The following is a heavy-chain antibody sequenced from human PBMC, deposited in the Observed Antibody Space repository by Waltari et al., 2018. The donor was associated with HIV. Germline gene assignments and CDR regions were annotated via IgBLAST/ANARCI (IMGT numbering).Heavy chain of an antibody. CDR3: ARDPRSSGYYGMDV. Sequence: EVQLVESGGGLIEPGGSLRLSCAASGFTISDNYMSWVRQAPGKGRGWVSVIYSGGSTYYADSVKGRFTISRDNSKNTLSLHMNSLRAEDTAVYYCARDPRSSGYYGMDVWGQGATVTVSS. D-gene: IGHD1-26*01. CDR2: IYSGGST. V-gene: IGHV3-53*01. J-gene: IGHJ6*02. CDR1: GFTISDNY.